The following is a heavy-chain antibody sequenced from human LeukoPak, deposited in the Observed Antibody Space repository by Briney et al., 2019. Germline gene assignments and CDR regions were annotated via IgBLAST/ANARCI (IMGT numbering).Heavy chain of an antibody. CDR1: GFTFSSDG. CDR2: IRYDGSNK. V-gene: IGHV3-30*02. D-gene: IGHD2-15*01. J-gene: IGHJ4*02. Sequence: GGSLRLSCAASGFTFSSDGMHWVRQAPGKGLEWVAFIRYDGSNKYYADYVKGRFTISRDNSKNTLYLEMNSLRAEDTAVYYCAKDKILGYCSGGSCQGLDYWGQGTLVTVSS. CDR3: AKDKILGYCSGGSCQGLDY.